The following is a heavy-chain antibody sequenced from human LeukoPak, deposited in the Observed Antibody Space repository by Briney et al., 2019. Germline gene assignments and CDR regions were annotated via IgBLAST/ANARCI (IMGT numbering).Heavy chain of an antibody. CDR2: IYPGDSDT. D-gene: IGHD6-13*01. CDR3: ARRAGSWSPYNWFDP. Sequence: GESLKISCKGSGYSFTSYWIGWVRQMPGKGLEWMGVIYPGDSDTRYSPSFQGHVTISADKSISTAYLQWSSLKASDTAMYYCARRAGSWSPYNWFDPWGQGTLVTVSS. CDR1: GYSFTSYW. J-gene: IGHJ5*02. V-gene: IGHV5-51*01.